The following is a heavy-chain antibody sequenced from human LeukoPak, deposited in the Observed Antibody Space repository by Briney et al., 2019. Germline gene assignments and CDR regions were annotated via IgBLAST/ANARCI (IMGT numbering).Heavy chain of an antibody. CDR1: GGTFSSYA. V-gene: IGHV1-69*01. Sequence: AASVKVSCTASGGTFSSYAISWVRQAPGQGLEWMGGIIPVFGTANYAQKFQGRVTITADESTSTAYMELSSLRSEDTAVYYCAQAKYYYYYYGMDVWGQGTTVTVSS. J-gene: IGHJ6*02. CDR2: IIPVFGTA. CDR3: AQAKYYYYYYGMDV.